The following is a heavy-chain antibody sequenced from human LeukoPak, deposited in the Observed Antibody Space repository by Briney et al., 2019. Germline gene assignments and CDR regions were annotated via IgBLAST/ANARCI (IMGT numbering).Heavy chain of an antibody. CDR3: ARVGRSGYTKDY. CDR1: GFASSTFS. CDR2: ISSSSSTI. V-gene: IGHV3-48*04. J-gene: IGHJ4*02. Sequence: GGSLRLSCAPPGFASSTFSIGWVGQAPGKGLGWLSYISSSSSTIYYADSVKGRFTVSRDNAENLVYPQMNSLGAEDTAVYYCARVGRSGYTKDYWGQGTLVTVAS. D-gene: IGHD5-12*01.